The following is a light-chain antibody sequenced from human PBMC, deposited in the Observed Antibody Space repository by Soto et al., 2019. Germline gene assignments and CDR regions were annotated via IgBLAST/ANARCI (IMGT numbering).Light chain of an antibody. J-gene: IGKJ5*01. Sequence: IQMTQSPSSLSASVGDRVTITCQASQDIAKNLNWYQQKPGKAPKLLIYDASSLQTGVPSRFSGSGSATHFTFTISCLQSEDIATYYCQQYDNLLPITFGQGTRLEIK. CDR3: QQYDNLLPIT. CDR1: QDIAKN. V-gene: IGKV1-33*01. CDR2: DAS.